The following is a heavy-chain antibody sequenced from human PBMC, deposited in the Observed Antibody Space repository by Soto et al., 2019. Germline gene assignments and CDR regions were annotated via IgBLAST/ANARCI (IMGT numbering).Heavy chain of an antibody. CDR3: ATDSSDEVVVTAWNNRFDY. CDR1: GGTFSSYA. CDR2: IVPILGTA. V-gene: IGHV1-69*10. D-gene: IGHD2-21*02. J-gene: IGHJ4*02. Sequence: GAAVKVSCKACGGTFSSYAISWVRQAPGQGLEWMGGIVPILGTANYAQKFQGRVTMTADTSTGTAYMELSSLRSEGTAVYYCATDSSDEVVVTAWNNRFDYWGQGTLVTVSS.